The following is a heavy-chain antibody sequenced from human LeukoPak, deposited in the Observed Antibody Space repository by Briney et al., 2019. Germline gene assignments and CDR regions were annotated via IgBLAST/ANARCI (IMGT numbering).Heavy chain of an antibody. CDR1: GGSFSGYY. Sequence: SETLSLTCAVYGGSFSGYYWGWIRQPPGKGLEWIGSIYHSGSTYYNPSLKSRVTISADTSKNQFSLKLSSVTAADTAVYFCARDAYYDFWSGYSRGADYWGQGTLVTVSS. J-gene: IGHJ4*02. CDR2: IYHSGST. CDR3: ARDAYYDFWSGYSRGADY. V-gene: IGHV4-38-2*02. D-gene: IGHD3-3*01.